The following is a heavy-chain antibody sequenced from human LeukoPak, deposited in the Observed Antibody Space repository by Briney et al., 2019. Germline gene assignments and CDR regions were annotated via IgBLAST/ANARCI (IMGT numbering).Heavy chain of an antibody. D-gene: IGHD2-15*01. Sequence: SETLSLTCTVSGGSISSYYWSWIRQPAGKGLEWIGRIYTSGRTYYNPSLKSRVSMSVDTSKNQFSLQLSSVTAADTAVYYCWLQRMVAAYFDSWGQGTLVTVSS. CDR2: IYTSGRT. CDR3: WLQRMVAAYFDS. J-gene: IGHJ4*02. CDR1: GGSISSYY. V-gene: IGHV4-4*07.